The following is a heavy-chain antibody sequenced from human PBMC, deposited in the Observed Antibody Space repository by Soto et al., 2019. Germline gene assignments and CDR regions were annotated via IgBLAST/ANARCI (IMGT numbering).Heavy chain of an antibody. V-gene: IGHV1-3*01. Sequence: AVKVSCKSSGYTFANSAMHWVRQAPGQRLEWMGWINAANGNTEYSQRFKGRLTISRDTSASTAVMELRGLRYEDTDVYYCARDNNWADYWGQGTLVTVSS. J-gene: IGHJ4*02. CDR1: GYTFANSA. CDR2: INAANGNT. CDR3: ARDNNWADY. D-gene: IGHD1-1*01.